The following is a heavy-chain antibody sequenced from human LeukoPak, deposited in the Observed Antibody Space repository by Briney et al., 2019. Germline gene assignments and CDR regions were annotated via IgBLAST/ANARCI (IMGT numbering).Heavy chain of an antibody. Sequence: SETLSLTCTVSGDSISSSCYYWDWIRQPPGKDLEGIGSIYYSGTTFYNPSLKSRVTIFRATSKNQFSLKLTSVTAADTAVYYCARRNYGVPFEYWGQGTLVTVSS. CDR3: ARRNYGVPFEY. D-gene: IGHD3-16*01. J-gene: IGHJ4*02. CDR1: GDSISSSCYY. V-gene: IGHV4-39*01. CDR2: IYYSGTT.